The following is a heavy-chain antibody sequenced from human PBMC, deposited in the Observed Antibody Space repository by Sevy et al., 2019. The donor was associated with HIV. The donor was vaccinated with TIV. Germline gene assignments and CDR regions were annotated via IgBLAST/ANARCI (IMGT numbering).Heavy chain of an antibody. Sequence: SETLSLTCAVYGGSFSGYYWSWIRQPPGKGLEWIGEINHSGSTNYNPSLKSRVTISVDTSKNQFSLKLSSVTAADTAVYYCARKHSSSGYYYYGMDVWGQWTTVTVSS. V-gene: IGHV4-34*01. CDR3: ARKHSSSGYYYYGMDV. CDR2: INHSGST. CDR1: GGSFSGYY. J-gene: IGHJ6*02. D-gene: IGHD6-6*01.